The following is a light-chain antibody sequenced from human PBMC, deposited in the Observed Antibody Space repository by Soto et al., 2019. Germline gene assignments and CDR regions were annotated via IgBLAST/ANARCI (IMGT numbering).Light chain of an antibody. V-gene: IGKV3-11*01. Sequence: EIVLTQSPATLSLSPGERATLSCRASQSVSSYLAWYQQKPGQAPRLLIYDASNRATGIPARFSGSGSGTDFTLKISSLEPEDFAGYYCQQRSNWLFTFGPGTKGDIK. CDR3: QQRSNWLFT. CDR2: DAS. CDR1: QSVSSY. J-gene: IGKJ3*01.